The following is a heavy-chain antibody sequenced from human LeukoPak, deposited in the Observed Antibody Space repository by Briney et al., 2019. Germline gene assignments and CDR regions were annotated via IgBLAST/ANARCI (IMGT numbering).Heavy chain of an antibody. CDR2: ISYDGSNK. Sequence: PGGSLRLSCAASGFTFSSYGMHWVRQAPGKGLEWVAVISYDGSNKYNTDFVKGRFTISRDNSKNTLYLQMNSLRAEDTAVYYCASQYYDILTGYRPLDYWGQGTLVTVSS. V-gene: IGHV3-30*03. CDR1: GFTFSSYG. J-gene: IGHJ4*02. CDR3: ASQYYDILTGYRPLDY. D-gene: IGHD3-9*01.